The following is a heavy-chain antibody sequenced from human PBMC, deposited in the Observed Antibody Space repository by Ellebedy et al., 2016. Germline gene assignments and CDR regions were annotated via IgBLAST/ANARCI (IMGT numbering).Heavy chain of an antibody. CDR1: GFTVSSNY. J-gene: IGHJ4*02. V-gene: IGHV3-66*01. CDR3: ARDPPADRLSTWG. D-gene: IGHD2/OR15-2a*01. CDR2: LYSGGST. Sequence: GESLKISCAASGFTVSSNYMSWVRQAPGKGLEWVSVLYSGGSTHYADSVKGRFTVSRDSSKNTLYLQMNSLRVEDTAVYYCARDPPADRLSTWGWGQGTLVTVSS.